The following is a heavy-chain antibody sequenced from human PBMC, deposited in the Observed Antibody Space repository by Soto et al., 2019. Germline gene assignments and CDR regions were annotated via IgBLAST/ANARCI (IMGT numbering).Heavy chain of an antibody. D-gene: IGHD3-9*01. CDR1: GFTFSSFD. Sequence: GSLRISCSASGFTFSSFDMPWVRPATGKVLEWVSAIGTAGDAYYPGSVKGRFTITRENAKNSLYLQMNSLRAGDTAVYYCARAIDYDILTGYPAPPDYWGQGTLVTVS. V-gene: IGHV3-13*04. CDR3: ARAIDYDILTGYPAPPDY. J-gene: IGHJ4*02. CDR2: IGTAGDA.